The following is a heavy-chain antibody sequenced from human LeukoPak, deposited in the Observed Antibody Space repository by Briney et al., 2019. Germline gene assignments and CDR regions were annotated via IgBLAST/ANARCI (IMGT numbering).Heavy chain of an antibody. CDR1: GFTFSSYV. CDR2: ISGGGGST. CDR3: AKGGYCSSTSCYVGWFDP. J-gene: IGHJ5*02. V-gene: IGHV3-23*01. Sequence: GGSLRLSCAASGFTFSSYVMNWVRQAPGKGLEWVSVISGGGGSTYYADSVKGRFTISRDNSKNTLFLRMNSLRAEDTAVYYCAKGGYCSSTSCYVGWFDPWGQGTLVTVSS. D-gene: IGHD2-2*01.